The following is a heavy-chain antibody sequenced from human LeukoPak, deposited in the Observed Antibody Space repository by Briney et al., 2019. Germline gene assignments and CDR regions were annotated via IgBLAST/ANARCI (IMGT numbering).Heavy chain of an antibody. CDR1: GFSFNNFG. Sequence: PGGSLRLSCVASGFSFNNFGMTWVRQAPGRGLEWVSSISGTGGSTHYADSVKGRFTISRDNSKNTLYLQMNSLRAGDTAVYYCAKAYGSGVYFDYWGQGTLVTVSS. J-gene: IGHJ4*02. D-gene: IGHD3-10*01. CDR2: ISGTGGST. CDR3: AKAYGSGVYFDY. V-gene: IGHV3-23*01.